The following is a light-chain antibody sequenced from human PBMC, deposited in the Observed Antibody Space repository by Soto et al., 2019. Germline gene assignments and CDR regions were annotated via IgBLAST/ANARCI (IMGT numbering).Light chain of an antibody. CDR2: RNN. Sequence: QSVLTQRPSASGTPGQRVTISCSGSNSNIGSSYLYWYQQLPGTAPKLLIYRNNQRPSGVPDRFSGSKSGTSASLAISGLRSEDEADYYCAAWDDSLSGVVFGGGTKVTVL. J-gene: IGLJ2*01. V-gene: IGLV1-47*01. CDR1: NSNIGSSY. CDR3: AAWDDSLSGVV.